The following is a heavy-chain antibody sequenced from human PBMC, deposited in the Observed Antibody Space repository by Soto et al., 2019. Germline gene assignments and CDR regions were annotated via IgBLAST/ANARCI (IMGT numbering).Heavy chain of an antibody. J-gene: IGHJ6*02. Sequence: GASVKVSCKASGYTFTSYGISWVRQAPGQGLEWMGWISAYNSNTNYAQKLQGRVTMTTDTSTSTAYIELRSLRSDDTAVYYCARDGFHPYCTNGVCPWAPATYGMDVWSQGTTVTVSS. CDR1: GYTFTSYG. CDR3: ARDGFHPYCTNGVCPWAPATYGMDV. V-gene: IGHV1-18*01. CDR2: ISAYNSNT. D-gene: IGHD2-8*01.